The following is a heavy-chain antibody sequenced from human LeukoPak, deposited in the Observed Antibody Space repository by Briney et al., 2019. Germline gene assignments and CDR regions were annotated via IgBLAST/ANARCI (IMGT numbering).Heavy chain of an antibody. CDR2: IYSSGST. V-gene: IGHV4-59*08. CDR3: ARQPGGTAAFDL. CDR1: GGSINAYY. Sequence: SETPSLTCSVSGGSINAYYWSWIRQPPGKGLEWIAYIYSSGSTNYNPSLKSRVTIPVDTSKNQFSLTLSSVTAADTAVYYCARQPGGTAAFDLWGQGTMVTVSS. D-gene: IGHD1-14*01. J-gene: IGHJ3*01.